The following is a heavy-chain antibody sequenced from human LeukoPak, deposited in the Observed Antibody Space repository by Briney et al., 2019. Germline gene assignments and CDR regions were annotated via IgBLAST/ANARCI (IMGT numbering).Heavy chain of an antibody. Sequence: PSETLSLTCTVSGGSISSSSYYWDWIRQPPGKGLEWIGEINHSGSTNYNPSLKSRVTISVDTSKNQFSLKLSSVTAADTAVYYCARDGTLSGSYWRSPFDYWGQGTLVTVSS. CDR2: INHSGST. CDR3: ARDGTLSGSYWRSPFDY. CDR1: GGSISSSSYY. D-gene: IGHD1-26*01. V-gene: IGHV4-39*07. J-gene: IGHJ4*02.